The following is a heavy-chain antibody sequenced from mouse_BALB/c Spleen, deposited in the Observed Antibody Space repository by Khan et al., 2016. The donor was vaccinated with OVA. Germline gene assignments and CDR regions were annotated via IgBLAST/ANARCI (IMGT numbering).Heavy chain of an antibody. V-gene: IGHV5-6*01. CDR1: GFTFSTYG. CDR2: INTGGAYT. J-gene: IGHJ3*01. D-gene: IGHD1-1*01. Sequence: EVELVESGGDFVRPGGSLKLSCAASGFTFSTYGMSWVRQTPAKRLEWVATINTGGAYTYYPDTVKGRFTISRDNAKNPLYLQLSSLKSEDTAIYYCARLAYYHNSEGFAYWGRGTLVTVSA. CDR3: ARLAYYHNSEGFAY.